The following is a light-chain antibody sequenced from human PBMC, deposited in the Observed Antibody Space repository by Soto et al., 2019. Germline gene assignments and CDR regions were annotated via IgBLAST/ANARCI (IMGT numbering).Light chain of an antibody. CDR1: QSVSDTH. V-gene: IGKV3-20*01. CDR2: DAS. Sequence: TPYPVTISVSPLESATLSFRASQSVSDTHVAWYQQRPGQAPRLLIYDASRRDIGVPDRFSGSGSGTDFTLTISGLEPEDFAVYFCHQYGMSSQTFGLWTKV. J-gene: IGKJ1*01. CDR3: HQYGMSSQT.